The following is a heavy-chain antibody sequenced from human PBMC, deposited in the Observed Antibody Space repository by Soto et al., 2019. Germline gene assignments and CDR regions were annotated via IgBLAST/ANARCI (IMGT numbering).Heavy chain of an antibody. V-gene: IGHV4-30-4*01. J-gene: IGHJ4*02. D-gene: IGHD4-17*01. CDR3: ARGLDYATFDY. Sequence: SETLSLTCTVSGGSISSGDYYWSWIRQPPGKGLEWIGYIYYSGSTYYNPSLKSRVTISVDTSKNQFSLKLSSVTAADTAVYYCARGLDYATFDYWGQGTLVNVS. CDR2: IYYSGST. CDR1: GGSISSGDYY.